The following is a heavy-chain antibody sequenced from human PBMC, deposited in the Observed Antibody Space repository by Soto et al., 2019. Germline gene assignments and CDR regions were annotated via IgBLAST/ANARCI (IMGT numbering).Heavy chain of an antibody. D-gene: IGHD3-22*01. Sequence: QVQLVQSGAEVKKPGSSVKVSCKASGGTFSSYAISWVRQAPGQGLEWMGGIIPIFGTANYAQKFQGRVTMTEDESTSTAYVELSSLRSEETAVYYCARGGGSSGQEGIFDYWGQGTLVTVSS. CDR1: GGTFSSYA. CDR3: ARGGGSSGQEGIFDY. J-gene: IGHJ4*02. CDR2: IIPIFGTA. V-gene: IGHV1-69*01.